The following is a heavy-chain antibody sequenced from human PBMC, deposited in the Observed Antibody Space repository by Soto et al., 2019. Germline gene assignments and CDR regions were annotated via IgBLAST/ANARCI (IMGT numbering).Heavy chain of an antibody. CDR3: ARDSDRDSSSWYGISRGSSYDY. J-gene: IGHJ4*02. CDR2: ISAYNGNT. D-gene: IGHD6-13*01. CDR1: GYTFTSYG. V-gene: IGHV1-18*01. Sequence: QVQLVQSGAEVKKPGASVKVSCKASGYTFTSYGISWVRQAPGQGLEWMGWISAYNGNTNYAQKLQGRVTMTTDTSTSTGYMELRSLRSDDTAVYYCARDSDRDSSSWYGISRGSSYDYWGQGTLVTVSS.